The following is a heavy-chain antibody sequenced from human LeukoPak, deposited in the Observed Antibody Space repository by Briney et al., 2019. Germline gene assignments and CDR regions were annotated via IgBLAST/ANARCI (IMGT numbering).Heavy chain of an antibody. J-gene: IGHJ4*02. CDR2: INPNSGGT. D-gene: IGHD2-15*01. V-gene: IGHV1-2*02. CDR3: ARATFPYAALDH. CDR1: GYTFTGYY. Sequence: ASVKVSCKASGYTFTGYYMHWVRQAPGQGLEWMGWINPNSGGTNYAQKFQGRVTMTRDTSISTAYMELSRLRSDDTAVYYCARATFPYAALDHWGRGTLVTVSS.